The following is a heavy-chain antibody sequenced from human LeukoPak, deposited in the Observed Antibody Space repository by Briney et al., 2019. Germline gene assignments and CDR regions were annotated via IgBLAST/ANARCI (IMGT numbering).Heavy chain of an antibody. CDR2: IYYSGST. J-gene: IGHJ4*02. CDR3: ARSGTTVTGFDY. Sequence: SQTLSLTCTVSGGSISSGDYYWSWIRQPPGKGLEWIGYIYYSGSTYYNPSLKSRVTISVDTSKNQFSLKLSSVTAADTAVYYCARSGTTVTGFDYWGQGTLVTVSS. D-gene: IGHD4-17*01. V-gene: IGHV4-30-4*01. CDR1: GGSISSGDYY.